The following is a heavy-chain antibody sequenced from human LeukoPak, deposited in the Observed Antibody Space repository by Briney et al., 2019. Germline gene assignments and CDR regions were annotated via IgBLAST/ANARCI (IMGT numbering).Heavy chain of an antibody. CDR3: ARHLYDKTGRPLDS. V-gene: IGHV4-39*01. D-gene: IGHD3-9*01. CDR2: IYYSGSAGGT. Sequence: PSETLSLTCSVSGDSINSGVSYWAWIRHPPGKGLECIETIYYSGSAGGTYYNPSLKSRVTISVDTSKNQFSLNLSSVTAADTAIYYCARHLYDKTGRPLDSWGQGTLVTVSS. J-gene: IGHJ4*02. CDR1: GDSINSGVSY.